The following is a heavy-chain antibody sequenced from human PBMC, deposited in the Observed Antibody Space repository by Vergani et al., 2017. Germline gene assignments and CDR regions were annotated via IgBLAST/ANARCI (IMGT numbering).Heavy chain of an antibody. V-gene: IGHV3-23*01. D-gene: IGHD6-19*01. CDR2: ISGSGGST. CDR1: GFTFSSYA. CDR3: AKVGSSGWYYFDY. Sequence: HLLESGGGLVQPGGSLRLSCAASGFTFSSYAMSWVRQAPGKGLEWVSAISGSGGSTYYADSVKGRFTISRDNSKNTLYLQMNSLRAEDTAVYYCAKVGSSGWYYFDYWGQGTLVTVSS. J-gene: IGHJ4*02.